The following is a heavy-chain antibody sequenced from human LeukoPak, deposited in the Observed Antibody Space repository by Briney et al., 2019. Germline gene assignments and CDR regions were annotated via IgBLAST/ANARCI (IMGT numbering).Heavy chain of an antibody. CDR1: GFTLSSYA. CDR2: IVGNPGDP. CDR3: VKNYRRLDS. D-gene: IGHD5-24*01. Sequence: GGSLRLSCAASGFTLSSYAMTWVRQAPGKGLEWISAIVGNPGDPYYADSVKGRFTVSRDNSKNTLYLQMSSLRDEDTAVYYCVKNYRRLDSWGQGILVTVSS. V-gene: IGHV3-23*01. J-gene: IGHJ4*02.